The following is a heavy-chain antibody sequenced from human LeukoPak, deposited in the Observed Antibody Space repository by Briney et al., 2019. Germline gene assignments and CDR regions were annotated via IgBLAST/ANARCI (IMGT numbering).Heavy chain of an antibody. CDR3: AKDDFGDYGGKNGGRPEGFDL. Sequence: GGSLRLSCAASGFTFSGYAMSWVRQAPGKGLEWVSAISGSGGSTYYADSVKGRFTISRDNSKNTLYLQMNSLRAEDTAVYYCAKDDFGDYGGKNGGRPEGFDLWGRGTLVTVSS. CDR2: ISGSGGST. J-gene: IGHJ2*01. CDR1: GFTFSGYA. V-gene: IGHV3-23*01. D-gene: IGHD4-23*01.